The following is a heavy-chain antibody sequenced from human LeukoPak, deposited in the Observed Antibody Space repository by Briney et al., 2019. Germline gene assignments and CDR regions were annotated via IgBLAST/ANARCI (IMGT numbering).Heavy chain of an antibody. CDR2: IIPILGIA. D-gene: IGHD6-19*01. Sequence: SVTVSCKASGGTFSSYAISWVRQAPGQGLEWMGRIIPILGIANYAHQSQGRVTTIAEKSTNTAYMVLSSLRSEDTAVYYCSRDQRYSGGWRGFDYWGQGTLVTVSS. CDR3: SRDQRYSGGWRGFDY. CDR1: GGTFSSYA. J-gene: IGHJ4*02. V-gene: IGHV1-69*04.